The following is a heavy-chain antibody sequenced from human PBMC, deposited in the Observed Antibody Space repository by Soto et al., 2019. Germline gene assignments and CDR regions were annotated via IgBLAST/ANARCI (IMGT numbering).Heavy chain of an antibody. V-gene: IGHV3-49*03. CDR2: IRSKAYGGTT. CDR3: TREEGIAAAGLYGMDV. Sequence: PGGSMRLSCTASGFTFGDYAMSWFRQAPGKGLEWVGFIRSKAYGGTTEYAASVKGRFTISRDDSKSIAYLQMNSLKTEDTAVYYCTREEGIAAAGLYGMDVWGQGTTVTVSS. D-gene: IGHD6-13*01. J-gene: IGHJ6*02. CDR1: GFTFGDYA.